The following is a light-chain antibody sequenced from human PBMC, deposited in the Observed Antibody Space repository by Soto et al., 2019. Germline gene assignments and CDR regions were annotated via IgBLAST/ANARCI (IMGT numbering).Light chain of an antibody. CDR2: GAS. J-gene: IGKJ1*01. Sequence: EIVLTQSPGTLSLSPGERATLSCRASQSVSNDFLSWYQQKPGQAPRLLIYGASTRATGIPARFSGSGSGTEFTLTINSLQSEDFAVYYCQQCHDWPPWTFGPGTKVDIK. CDR1: QSVSNDF. CDR3: QQCHDWPPWT. V-gene: IGKV3-15*01.